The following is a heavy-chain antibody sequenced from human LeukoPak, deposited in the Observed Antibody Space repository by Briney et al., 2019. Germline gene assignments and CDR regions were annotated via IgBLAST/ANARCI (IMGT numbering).Heavy chain of an antibody. CDR1: SGTFSGYY. D-gene: IGHD3-3*01. CDR2: INHSGST. V-gene: IGHV4-34*08. Sequence: SETLSLTCAVYSGTFSGYYWSWIRQPPGKGLEWIGEINHSGSTNYNPSLKSRVTISVDTSKNQFSLKLSSVTAADTAVYYCASAHYDFWSGYFDYWGQGTLVTVSS. J-gene: IGHJ4*02. CDR3: ASAHYDFWSGYFDY.